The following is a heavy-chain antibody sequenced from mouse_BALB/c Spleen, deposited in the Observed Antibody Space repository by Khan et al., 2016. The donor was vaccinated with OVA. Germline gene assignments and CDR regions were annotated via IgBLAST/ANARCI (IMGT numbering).Heavy chain of an antibody. J-gene: IGHJ4*01. Sequence: QVQLQQSGPGLAAPSQSLSITCTISGFSLTNYGVHWVRQPPGKGLEWLVVIWSDGNTSYNSALKSRLTITKDNSQSQVFLKMNSLQTYDTAIYFCARQPYYHYNIMDYWGQGTSVTVSS. V-gene: IGHV2-6-1*01. CDR1: GFSLTNYG. D-gene: IGHD2-10*01. CDR2: IWSDGNT. CDR3: ARQPYYHYNIMDY.